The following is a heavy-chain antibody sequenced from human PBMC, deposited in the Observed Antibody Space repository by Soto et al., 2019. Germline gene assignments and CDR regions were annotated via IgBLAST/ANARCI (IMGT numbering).Heavy chain of an antibody. J-gene: IGHJ4*02. CDR2: ISYDGSNK. V-gene: IGHV3-30-3*01. Sequence: QVQLVESGGGVVQPGRSLRLSCAASGFTFSSYAMHWVRQAPGTGLVWVAVISYDGSNKYYADSVTGRFNISRDHSKNTMYLQVNRLGAEDTAVYYCARALEPYSSSWYCAYWGQGTLVTVSS. D-gene: IGHD6-13*01. CDR3: ARALEPYSSSWYCAY. CDR1: GFTFSSYA.